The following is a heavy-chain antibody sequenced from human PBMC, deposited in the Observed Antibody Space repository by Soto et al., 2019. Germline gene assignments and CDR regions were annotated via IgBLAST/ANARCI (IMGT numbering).Heavy chain of an antibody. CDR2: IYPGDSDT. J-gene: IGHJ6*02. CDR3: ARQDFSDSSGWWNYYHGMHV. CDR1: GYSFTSYW. Sequence: GESLKISCKGSGYSFTSYWIGWVRQMPGKGLEWMGIIYPGDSDTRYSPSFQGQVTISADKSISTAYLQWSSLKASDTAMYYCARQDFSDSSGWWNYYHGMHVWGQGTT. D-gene: IGHD6-19*01. V-gene: IGHV5-51*01.